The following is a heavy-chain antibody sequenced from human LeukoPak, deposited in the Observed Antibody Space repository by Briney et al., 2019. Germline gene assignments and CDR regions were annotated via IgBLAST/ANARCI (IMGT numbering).Heavy chain of an antibody. CDR2: ITGDGGST. J-gene: IGHJ4*02. V-gene: IGHV3-43*02. CDR1: GYSFDDYA. Sequence: GGSLRLSCAASGYSFDDYAMHWVRQTPGQGLEWVSLITGDGGSTYYADSVQGRFTISRDNTGNSLYLQMNSLTTEDTAFYYCARGGNFDHWGQGALVTVSS. D-gene: IGHD1-14*01. CDR3: ARGGNFDH.